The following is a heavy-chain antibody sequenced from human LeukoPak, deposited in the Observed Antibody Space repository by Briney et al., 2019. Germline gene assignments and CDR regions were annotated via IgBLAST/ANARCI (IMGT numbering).Heavy chain of an antibody. J-gene: IGHJ4*02. V-gene: IGHV5-51*01. D-gene: IGHD1-26*01. CDR3: ARRRDLYSGSYYPFDY. CDR2: IYPGDSDT. Sequence: WESLKISCKGSGYSFTSYWIGWVRQLPGKGLERMGIIYPGDSDTRYSPSFQGQVTISADKSISTASLQWSSLKASDTAMYYCARRRDLYSGSYYPFDYWGQGTLVTVSS. CDR1: GYSFTSYW.